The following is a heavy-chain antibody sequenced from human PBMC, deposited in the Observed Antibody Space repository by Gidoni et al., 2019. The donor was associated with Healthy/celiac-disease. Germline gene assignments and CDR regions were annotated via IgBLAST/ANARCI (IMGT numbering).Heavy chain of an antibody. V-gene: IGHV4-34*01. CDR2: INHSGST. Sequence: QVQLQQWGAGLLKPSETLSLTCAVYGGSFGGYYWSWIRQPPGKGLEWIGEINHSGSTNSNPSLKSRVTISVDTSKNQFSLKLSSVTAADTAVYYCARGRVDYSNYAYYYYYGMDVWGQGTTVTVSS. J-gene: IGHJ6*02. D-gene: IGHD4-4*01. CDR1: GGSFGGYY. CDR3: ARGRVDYSNYAYYYYYGMDV.